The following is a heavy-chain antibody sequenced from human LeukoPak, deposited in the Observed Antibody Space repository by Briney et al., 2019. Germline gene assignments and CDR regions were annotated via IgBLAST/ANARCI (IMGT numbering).Heavy chain of an antibody. CDR3: ARESYGEEDN. V-gene: IGHV1-46*02. CDR1: GYTFNSYY. D-gene: IGHD4-17*01. CDR2: INPSGGST. J-gene: IGHJ4*02. Sequence: ASVKVSCKSSGYTFNSYYMHWVRQAPGQGLEWMGIINPSGGSTSYAQKFQGRVTITRDTSTSTVYMELSSLRSEDTAVYYCARESYGEEDNWGQGTLVTVSS.